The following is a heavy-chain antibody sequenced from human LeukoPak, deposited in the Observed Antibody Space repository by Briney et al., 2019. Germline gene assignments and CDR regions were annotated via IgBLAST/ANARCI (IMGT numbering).Heavy chain of an antibody. D-gene: IGHD2-2*01. CDR1: GFTFSNFW. Sequence: GGSLRLSCAASGFTFSNFWMSWVRQAPGKGLEWVANIKQDGSERYYVDSAKGRFTISRDNAKNSLYLQMISLRPDDTAVYYCARVQSGCGSTSCYDAYSFDSWGRGTLVTVSS. V-gene: IGHV3-7*03. CDR3: ARVQSGCGSTSCYDAYSFDS. CDR2: IKQDGSER. J-gene: IGHJ4*02.